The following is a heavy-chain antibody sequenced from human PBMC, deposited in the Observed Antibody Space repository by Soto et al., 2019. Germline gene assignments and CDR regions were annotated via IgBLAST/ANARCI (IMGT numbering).Heavy chain of an antibody. D-gene: IGHD3-22*01. CDR3: TTATYYYDSSGYGRAFDI. V-gene: IGHV3-15*07. Sequence: GGSLILSCAASGFTFSNAWMNWVRQAPGKGLEWVGRIKSKTDGGTTDYAAPVKGRFTISRDDSKNTLYLQMNSLKTEDTAVYYCTTATYYYDSSGYGRAFDIWGQGTMVNVSS. J-gene: IGHJ3*02. CDR2: IKSKTDGGTT. CDR1: GFTFSNAW.